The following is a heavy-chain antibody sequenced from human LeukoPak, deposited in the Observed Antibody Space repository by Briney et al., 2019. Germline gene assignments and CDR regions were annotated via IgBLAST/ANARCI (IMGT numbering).Heavy chain of an antibody. CDR3: AKGQAGDYVGVDY. D-gene: IGHD4-17*01. Sequence: GRSLRLSCAASGFTFSSYGMHWVRQAPGKGLEWVAVIWYDGSNKYYADSVKGRFTISRDNSTNTLYLQMNSLRAEDTAVYYCAKGQAGDYVGVDYWGQGTLVTVSS. CDR2: IWYDGSNK. V-gene: IGHV3-33*06. J-gene: IGHJ4*02. CDR1: GFTFSSYG.